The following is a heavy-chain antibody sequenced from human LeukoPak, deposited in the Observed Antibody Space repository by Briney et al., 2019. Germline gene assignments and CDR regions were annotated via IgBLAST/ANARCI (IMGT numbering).Heavy chain of an antibody. J-gene: IGHJ6*04. CDR2: INWNGGST. CDR3: AELGITMIGGV. CDR1: GFTFSSYG. V-gene: IGHV3-20*04. D-gene: IGHD3-10*02. Sequence: PGGSLRLSCAASGFTFSSYGMSWVRQAPGKGLEWVSDINWNGGSTGYADSVKGRFTISRDNAKNSLYLQMNSLRAEDTAVYYCAELGITMIGGVWGKGTTVTISS.